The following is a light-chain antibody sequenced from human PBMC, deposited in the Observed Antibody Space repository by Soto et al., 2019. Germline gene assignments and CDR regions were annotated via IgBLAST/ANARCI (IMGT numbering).Light chain of an antibody. CDR2: GAY. V-gene: IGKV3-20*01. CDR3: QQYGSSPRT. CDR1: QSVSSSY. Sequence: EILLTQSPGTLSLSPWARATLSRRSSQSVSSSYLAWYQQKPGQAPRLLIYGAYNRATGITDRFSGSGSGTDFTLTISRLEPEDFAVYYCQQYGSSPRTFGQGTKVDIK. J-gene: IGKJ1*01.